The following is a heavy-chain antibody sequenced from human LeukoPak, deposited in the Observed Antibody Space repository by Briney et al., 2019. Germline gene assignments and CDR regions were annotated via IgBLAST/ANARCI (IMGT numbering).Heavy chain of an antibody. D-gene: IGHD3-3*01. CDR2: IWFDGSNK. J-gene: IGHJ6*02. Sequence: SLRLSCAASGFTFSSYGMHWVRQAPGKGLEWVAVIWFDGSNKYYADSVKGRFTISRDNSKNTLYLQMNSLRAEDTAVYYCARDYGIFGGYYYYGMDVWGQGTTVTVSS. CDR1: GFTFSSYG. V-gene: IGHV3-33*01. CDR3: ARDYGIFGGYYYYGMDV.